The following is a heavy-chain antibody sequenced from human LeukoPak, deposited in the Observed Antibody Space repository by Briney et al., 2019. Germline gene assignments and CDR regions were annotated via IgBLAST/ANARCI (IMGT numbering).Heavy chain of an antibody. CDR2: IYYSGSA. Sequence: SETLSLTCSVSGGSISSYYWSWIRQPPGKGLEWIGYIYYSGSANYNPSLKSRVTISVDTSKNQFSLKLTSVTAADTAVYYCARVENYGSGSSEYWFDPWGQGTLVTVSS. J-gene: IGHJ5*02. V-gene: IGHV4-59*01. CDR1: GGSISSYY. D-gene: IGHD3-10*01. CDR3: ARVENYGSGSSEYWFDP.